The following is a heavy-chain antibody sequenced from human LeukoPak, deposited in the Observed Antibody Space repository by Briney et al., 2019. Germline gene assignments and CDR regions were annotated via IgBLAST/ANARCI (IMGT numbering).Heavy chain of an antibody. CDR3: AAGGYFDILTVTGAFDI. Sequence: GTSVKVSCKASGFTFTSSAVQWVRQARGQGLEWIGWIVVGSGNTNYAQKFQERVTITRDMSTSTAYMELSSLRSEDTAVYYCAAGGYFDILTVTGAFDIWGQETMVTVSS. J-gene: IGHJ3*02. CDR1: GFTFTSSA. V-gene: IGHV1-58*01. D-gene: IGHD3-9*01. CDR2: IVVGSGNT.